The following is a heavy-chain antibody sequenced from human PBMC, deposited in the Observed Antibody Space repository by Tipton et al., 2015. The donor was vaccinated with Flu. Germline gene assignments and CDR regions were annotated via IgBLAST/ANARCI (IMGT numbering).Heavy chain of an antibody. J-gene: IGHJ4*02. CDR3: ARDSARRGGAVTAELDC. D-gene: IGHD3-3*01. V-gene: IGHV3-7*01. CDR1: GFTISSFW. Sequence: SLRLSCAASGFTISSFWMSWVRQAPGKGLEWVANMKQDGSEKYYVDSVKGRFTISRDNSDNTLYLQMNGLRAEDTAVYYCARDSARRGGAVTAELDCWGQGTLVTVSS. CDR2: MKQDGSEK.